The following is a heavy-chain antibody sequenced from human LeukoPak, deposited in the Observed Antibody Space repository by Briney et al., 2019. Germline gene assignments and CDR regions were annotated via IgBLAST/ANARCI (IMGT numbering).Heavy chain of an antibody. CDR2: INPNSGGT. J-gene: IGHJ3*02. CDR1: GYTFTGYY. CDR3: ARVTQWELLDAFDI. Sequence: ASVKVSCKASGYTFTGYYMHWVRQAPGQGLEWKGWINPNSGGTNYAQKFQGRVTMTRDTSISTAYVELSRLRSDDTAVYYCARVTQWELLDAFDIWGQGTMVTVSS. V-gene: IGHV1-2*02. D-gene: IGHD1-26*01.